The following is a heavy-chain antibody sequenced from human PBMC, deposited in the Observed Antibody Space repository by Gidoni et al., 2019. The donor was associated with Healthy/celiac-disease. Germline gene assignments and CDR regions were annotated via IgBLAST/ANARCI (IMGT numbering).Heavy chain of an antibody. V-gene: IGHV2-5*02. CDR3: AHDTGTYGDYEGGPFDY. J-gene: IGHJ4*02. CDR2: IYWDDDK. CDR1: GYTLTTSGLG. D-gene: IGHD4-17*01. Sequence: QITLKESGPTLVKPTKTITLTCYFSGYTLTTSGLGVGWIRSPPGKALEWLSFIYWDDDKRYSPSLKSRLTINKDTSKNQGVLTMTNMDPVDTATYYCAHDTGTYGDYEGGPFDYWGQGTLVTVSS.